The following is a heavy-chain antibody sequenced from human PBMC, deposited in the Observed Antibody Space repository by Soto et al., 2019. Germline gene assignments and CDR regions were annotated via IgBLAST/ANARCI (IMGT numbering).Heavy chain of an antibody. V-gene: IGHV3-33*01. D-gene: IGHD3-10*01. CDR2: IWYDGSNK. CDR3: ARDSRYYYGSGNFDL. Sequence: QVQLVESGGGVVQPGRSLRLSCAASGFTFSSYGMHWVRQAPGKGLEWVAVIWYDGSNKYYADSVKGRFTISRDNSKNTLYLQMNSLRAEDTAVYYCARDSRYYYGSGNFDLWGRGTLVTVSS. J-gene: IGHJ2*01. CDR1: GFTFSSYG.